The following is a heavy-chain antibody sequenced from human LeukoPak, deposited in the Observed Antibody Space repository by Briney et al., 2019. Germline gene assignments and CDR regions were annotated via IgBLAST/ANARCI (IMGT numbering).Heavy chain of an antibody. CDR2: INPNSGGT. CDR3: ARDRSPMGCSSPLDY. J-gene: IGHJ4*02. Sequence: GASVKVSCKASGYTFTGYYMHWVRQAPGQGLEWMGWINPNSGGTNYAQKFQGRVTMTRDTSISTAYMELSRLRSDDTAVYYCARDRSPMGCSSPLDYWGQGTLVTVSS. V-gene: IGHV1-2*02. CDR1: GYTFTGYY. D-gene: IGHD6-6*01.